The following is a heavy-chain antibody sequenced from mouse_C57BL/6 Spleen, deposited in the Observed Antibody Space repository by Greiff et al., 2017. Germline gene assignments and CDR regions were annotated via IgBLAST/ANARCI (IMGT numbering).Heavy chain of an antibody. CDR1: GYTFTSYW. V-gene: IGHV1-53*01. J-gene: IGHJ4*01. D-gene: IGHD2-12*01. CDR3: ASSSPVAYYAMDY. Sequence: QVQLQQPGTELVKPGASVKLSCKASGYTFTSYWMHWVKQRPGQGLEWIGNINPSNGGTNYNEKLKSKATLTVDKSSSTAYMQLSSLTSEDSAVYYCASSSPVAYYAMDYWGQGTSVTVSS. CDR2: INPSNGGT.